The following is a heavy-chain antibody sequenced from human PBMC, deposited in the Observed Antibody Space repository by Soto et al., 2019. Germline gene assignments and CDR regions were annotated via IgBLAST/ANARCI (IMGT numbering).Heavy chain of an antibody. Sequence: GQSLKISCRGSVYTFDNYWIGWVRQLSGKGLEWMGHIYPGDSDTRYSPSFEGQVTMSADKSISTVYLQWSSLKASDTAMYYCASLGAILTGYDSFDMWGQGTAVTVSS. CDR2: IYPGDSDT. CDR3: ASLGAILTGYDSFDM. V-gene: IGHV5-51*01. J-gene: IGHJ3*02. CDR1: VYTFDNYW. D-gene: IGHD3-9*01.